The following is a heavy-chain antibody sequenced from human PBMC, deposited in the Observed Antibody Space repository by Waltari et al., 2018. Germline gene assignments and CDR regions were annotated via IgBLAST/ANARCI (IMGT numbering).Heavy chain of an antibody. V-gene: IGHV1-2*02. J-gene: IGHJ4*02. Sequence: QVQLVQSGAELKNPGASVKVSCKASGYIFTGYYIHWLRQAPGQGLEWMGWISPNSGVTNYSQKFQGRVTMTRDTSISTAYMEVSRLRSDDTAVYYCARDNGCSGGCCYDIVYWGQGTLVTVSS. CDR2: ISPNSGVT. CDR3: ARDNGCSGGCCYDIVY. D-gene: IGHD2-15*01. CDR1: GYIFTGYY.